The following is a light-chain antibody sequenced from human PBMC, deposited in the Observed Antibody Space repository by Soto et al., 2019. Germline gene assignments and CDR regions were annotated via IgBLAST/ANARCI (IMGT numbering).Light chain of an antibody. CDR1: QNIIFY. Sequence: DIQMTQSPSSLSASVGDRVTLTCRASQNIIFYLNWYQQKPGKAPKLLIYAASNLQSGVPSRFSGSGSGTEFTLAISSLQPVDFASYFCQQSYTTPVYTFGQGTKLEIK. CDR3: QQSYTTPVYT. V-gene: IGKV1-39*01. J-gene: IGKJ2*01. CDR2: AAS.